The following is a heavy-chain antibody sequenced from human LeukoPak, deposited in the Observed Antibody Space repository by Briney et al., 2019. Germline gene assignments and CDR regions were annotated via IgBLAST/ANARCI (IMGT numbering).Heavy chain of an antibody. CDR3: ARARGVRGTSTGYYYMDV. J-gene: IGHJ6*03. CDR2: INHSGST. D-gene: IGHD3-10*01. V-gene: IGHV4-34*01. CDR1: GGSFSGYY. Sequence: PSETLSLTCAVSGGSFSGYYWSWIRQPPGKGLEWIGEINHSGSTNYNPSLKSRVTISVDTSKNQFSLKLSSVTAADTAVYYCARARGVRGTSTGYYYMDVWGKGTTVTVSS.